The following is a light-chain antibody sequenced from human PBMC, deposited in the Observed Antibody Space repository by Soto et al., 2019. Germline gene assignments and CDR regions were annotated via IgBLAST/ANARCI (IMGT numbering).Light chain of an antibody. V-gene: IGKV2-30*02. CDR2: KVS. Sequence: DFVMTQSPLSLPVTLGQPASISCSSSQSLVHSDGNTYWSWFQQRTGRSPRRLIYKVSNRDYGVPARFSGSGSGTDFALKISRVEAEDVGVYYCMQGTHWLITFGQGTRLEIK. J-gene: IGKJ5*01. CDR1: QSLVHSDGNTY. CDR3: MQGTHWLIT.